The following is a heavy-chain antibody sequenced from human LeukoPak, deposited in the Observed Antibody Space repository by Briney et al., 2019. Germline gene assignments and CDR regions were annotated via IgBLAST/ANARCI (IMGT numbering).Heavy chain of an antibody. J-gene: IGHJ4*02. V-gene: IGHV3-64*01. Sequence: PGGSLRLSCAASGFTFSSYVMYWVRQAPGKGLEYVSSISSNGGSTYYANSVKGRFTISRDNSKNTLYLQMGSLRAEDMAVYYCARGSQSKYDSSGYLNYFDYWGQGTLVTVSS. CDR2: ISSNGGST. D-gene: IGHD3-22*01. CDR3: ARGSQSKYDSSGYLNYFDY. CDR1: GFTFSSYV.